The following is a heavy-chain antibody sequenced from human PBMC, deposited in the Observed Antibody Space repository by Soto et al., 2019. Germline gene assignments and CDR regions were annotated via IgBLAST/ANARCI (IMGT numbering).Heavy chain of an antibody. D-gene: IGHD3-10*01. CDR3: ARDLHLGVLYYFDY. CDR1: GFTFSSYA. V-gene: IGHV3-30-3*01. Sequence: GGSLRLSCAASGFTFSSYAMHWVRQAPGKGLEWVAVISYDGSNKYYADSVKGRFTISRDNSKNTLYLQMNSLRAEDTAVYYCARDLHLGVLYYFDYWGQGTLVTVSS. J-gene: IGHJ4*02. CDR2: ISYDGSNK.